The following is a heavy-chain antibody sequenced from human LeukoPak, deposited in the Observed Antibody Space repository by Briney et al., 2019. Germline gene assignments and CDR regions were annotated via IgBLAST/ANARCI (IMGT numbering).Heavy chain of an antibody. CDR3: TTYGSGRKFDY. CDR2: IESKTDGGTT. Sequence: PGGSLRLSCAVSGFSFSDAWMSWVRQTPGEGLEWVGRIESKTDGGTTEYAALVKGRFTISRDDSTNTLYLQMNSMKSEDTAVYYCTTYGSGRKFDYWGQGVLVTVSS. D-gene: IGHD3-10*01. V-gene: IGHV3-15*04. J-gene: IGHJ4*02. CDR1: GFSFSDAW.